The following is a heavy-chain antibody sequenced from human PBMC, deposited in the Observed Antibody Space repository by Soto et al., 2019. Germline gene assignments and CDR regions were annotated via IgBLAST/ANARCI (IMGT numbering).Heavy chain of an antibody. CDR3: ATPSGVGNGPDYFDS. J-gene: IGHJ4*02. CDR1: GYTFTGYY. V-gene: IGHV1-2*02. CDR2: INPNSGGT. D-gene: IGHD2-8*01. Sequence: QVQLVQSGAEVKKPGASVKVSCKTSGYTFTGYYIHWVRQAPGQGLEWMGWINPNSGGTNYAQKFQGRVTMTRDTSISTAYMELSRLRSDDTAVYYCATPSGVGNGPDYFDSWGQGTLVTVSS.